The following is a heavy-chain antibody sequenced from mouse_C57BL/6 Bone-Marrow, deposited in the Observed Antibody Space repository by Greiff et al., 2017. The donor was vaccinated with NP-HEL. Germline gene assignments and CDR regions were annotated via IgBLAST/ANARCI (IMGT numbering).Heavy chain of an antibody. Sequence: EVQLQQSGPVLVKPGASVKMSCKASGYTFTDYYMNWVKQSHGKSLEWIGVINPYNGGTSYNQKFKGKATLTVDKSSSTAYMELNSLTSEDSAVYYCASEDYYGSSYGWYFDVWGTGTTVTVSS. CDR3: ASEDYYGSSYGWYFDV. CDR2: INPYNGGT. D-gene: IGHD1-1*01. CDR1: GYTFTDYY. J-gene: IGHJ1*03. V-gene: IGHV1-19*01.